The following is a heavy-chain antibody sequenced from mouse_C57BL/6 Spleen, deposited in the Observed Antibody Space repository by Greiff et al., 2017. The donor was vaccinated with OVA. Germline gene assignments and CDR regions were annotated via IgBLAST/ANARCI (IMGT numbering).Heavy chain of an antibody. J-gene: IGHJ4*01. D-gene: IGHD2-4*01. CDR1: GYTFTSYW. V-gene: IGHV1-7*01. Sequence: QVQLKQSGAELAKPGASVKLSCKASGYTFTSYWMHWVKQRPGQGLEWIGYINPSSGYTKYNQKFKDKATLTADKSSSTAYMQLSSLTYEDSAVYYCARWGYDYDEDMDYWGQGTSVTVSS. CDR2: INPSSGYT. CDR3: ARWGYDYDEDMDY.